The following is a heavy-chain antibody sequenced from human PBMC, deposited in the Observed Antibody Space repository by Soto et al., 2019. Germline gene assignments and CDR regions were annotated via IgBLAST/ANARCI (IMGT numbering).Heavy chain of an antibody. Sequence: QVQLQESGPGLVKPSQTLSLTCTVSGGSISSGDYYWSWIRQPPGKGLEWIGYIYYSGSTYYNPSLKSRVTISVDTSKTQFSLKLSSVTAADTAVYYCAREMITFGGVIVPHFDYWGQGTLVTVSS. V-gene: IGHV4-30-4*01. J-gene: IGHJ4*02. CDR1: GGSISSGDYY. CDR3: AREMITFGGVIVPHFDY. CDR2: IYYSGST. D-gene: IGHD3-16*02.